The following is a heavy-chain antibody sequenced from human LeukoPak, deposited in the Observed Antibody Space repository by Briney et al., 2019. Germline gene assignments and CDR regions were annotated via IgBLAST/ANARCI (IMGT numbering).Heavy chain of an antibody. CDR3: ARTRGIVGATKAFDI. D-gene: IGHD1-26*01. Sequence: GESLKISCKGSGYSFSTYWIAWVRQMPGKGLEWMGIIYPGDSDTRYSPSFQGQVTISADKSISTAYLQWSSLKASDTAMYYCARTRGIVGATKAFDIWGQGTMVTVSS. CDR1: GYSFSTYW. CDR2: IYPGDSDT. J-gene: IGHJ3*02. V-gene: IGHV5-51*03.